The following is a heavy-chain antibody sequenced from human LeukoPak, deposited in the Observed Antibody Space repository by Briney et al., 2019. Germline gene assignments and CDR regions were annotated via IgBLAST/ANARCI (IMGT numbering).Heavy chain of an antibody. CDR1: GFTFSGFG. CDR3: ARDMQGYCSGGSCTAFDS. J-gene: IGHJ4*02. CDR2: ISTSSSYI. V-gene: IGHV3-21*01. D-gene: IGHD2-15*01. Sequence: GGPLRLSCAASGFTFSGFGMNWVRQAPGRGLEWVSSISTSSSYIYYADAVKGRFTISRVNAKNSLYLQMNSLRAEDTAVYYCARDMQGYCSGGSCTAFDSWGPGTLVTVSS.